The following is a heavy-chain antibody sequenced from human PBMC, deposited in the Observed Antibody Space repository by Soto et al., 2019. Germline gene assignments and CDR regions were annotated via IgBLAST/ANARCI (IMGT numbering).Heavy chain of an antibody. CDR1: GGSFSGYY. V-gene: IGHV4-34*01. D-gene: IGHD3-9*01. CDR3: ARELRYFDWRHPEKFDY. Sequence: SGTLSLTCAVYGGSFSGYYWRWIRQPPGKGLEWIGEINHSGSTNYNPSLKSRVTISVDTSKNQFSLKLSSVTAADTAVYYCARELRYFDWRHPEKFDYWGQGTLVTVSS. CDR2: INHSGST. J-gene: IGHJ4*02.